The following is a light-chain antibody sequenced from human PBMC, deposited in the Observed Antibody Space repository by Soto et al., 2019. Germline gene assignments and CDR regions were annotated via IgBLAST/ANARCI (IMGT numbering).Light chain of an antibody. CDR2: EVT. V-gene: IGLV2-14*01. J-gene: IGLJ2*01. CDR1: SSDIGAYNY. Sequence: QSALTQPASVSGSPGQSITISCTGTSSDIGAYNYVSWYQQHPGKAPKLLIYEVTKRPSGVSNRFSGSKSGNTASLTISGLQAEDETDYYCSSYTSTNHVVFGGGTKLTVL. CDR3: SSYTSTNHVV.